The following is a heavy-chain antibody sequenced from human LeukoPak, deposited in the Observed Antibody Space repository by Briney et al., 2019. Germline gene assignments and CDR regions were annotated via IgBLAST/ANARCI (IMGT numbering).Heavy chain of an antibody. V-gene: IGHV1-2*02. CDR1: GYTFTVYS. CDR2: IDPNSGGT. J-gene: IGHJ5*02. D-gene: IGHD3-10*01. CDR3: ARVLDRGMVRGVIHWFDP. Sequence: GASVKVSCKASGYTFTVYSIHWVRQAPGQGLEWMGWIDPNSGGTNYAQKFQGRVTMTRDTSISTAYMELSRLRSDDTAVYYCARVLDRGMVRGVIHWFDPWGQGTLVTVSS.